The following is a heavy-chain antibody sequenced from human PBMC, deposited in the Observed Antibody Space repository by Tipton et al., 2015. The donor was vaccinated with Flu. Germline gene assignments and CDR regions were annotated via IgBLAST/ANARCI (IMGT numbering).Heavy chain of an antibody. CDR1: GFTFSNYW. CDR2: IREDGSEK. J-gene: IGHJ4*02. Sequence: SLRLSCAASGFTFSNYWMSWVRQAPGKGLEWVAHIREDGSEKYYVDSVKGRFTISRDNAKNSAYLQMNSLRAGDTAVYYCAREWSRGVVGGVCFDYWGQGTLVTVSS. V-gene: IGHV3-7*01. D-gene: IGHD3-16*01. CDR3: AREWSRGVVGGVCFDY.